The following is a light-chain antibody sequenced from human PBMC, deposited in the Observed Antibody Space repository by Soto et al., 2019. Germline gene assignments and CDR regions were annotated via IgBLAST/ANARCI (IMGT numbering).Light chain of an antibody. CDR1: QSVRSN. CDR2: GAS. J-gene: IGKJ1*01. Sequence: ETVLTQSPATLPVPPGERATRSCRPSQSVRSNLAWYQQKPGQAPRLLIYGASTRATGVPARFSGSGSGTEFTLTINSLQSEDFALYYCQEYDNWPLWTFGQGTKVDIK. CDR3: QEYDNWPLWT. V-gene: IGKV3-15*01.